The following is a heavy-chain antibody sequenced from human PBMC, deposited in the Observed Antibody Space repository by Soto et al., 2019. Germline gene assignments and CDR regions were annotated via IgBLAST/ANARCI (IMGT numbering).Heavy chain of an antibody. J-gene: IGHJ4*02. V-gene: IGHV3-74*01. CDR3: ARAAPFNYGGNSGFDF. CDR1: GFTFSSSW. D-gene: IGHD4-17*01. CDR2: IKNDGSST. Sequence: EVQLVESGGGLVQPGGSLRLSCVGSGFTFSSSWMHWVRQDPGKGPVWVSGIKNDGSSTTYAASVEGRFSISRDNAKNTVFLQMSSLRVVDTALYYCARAAPFNYGGNSGFDFWGRGTLVTVSS.